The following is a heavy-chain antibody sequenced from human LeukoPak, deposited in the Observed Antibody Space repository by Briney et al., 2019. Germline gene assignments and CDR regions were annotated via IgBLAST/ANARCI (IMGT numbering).Heavy chain of an antibody. CDR1: GFIVSSNY. CDR2: IYSGGNT. D-gene: IGHD5-18*01. Sequence: GGSLRLSCAASGFIVSSNYMSWVRQAPGKGLEWLSDIYSGGNTYYADSVKGRFTISRDNSKNTLYLQMNSLRAEDTAVYYCAKIGYSYGCIDYWGQGTLVTVSS. V-gene: IGHV3-53*01. J-gene: IGHJ4*02. CDR3: AKIGYSYGCIDY.